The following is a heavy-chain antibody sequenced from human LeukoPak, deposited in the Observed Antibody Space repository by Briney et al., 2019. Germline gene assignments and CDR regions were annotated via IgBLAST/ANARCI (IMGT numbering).Heavy chain of an antibody. J-gene: IGHJ4*02. CDR3: ARGQYYYDSSGYYSY. CDR2: IWYDGSNK. D-gene: IGHD3-22*01. Sequence: PGRSLRLSCAASGFTFSSYGMHWVRQAPGKGLEWVAVIWYDGSNKYYADSVKGRFTISRDNSKNTLYLQMNSLRAEDTAVYYCARGQYYYDSSGYYSYWGQGTLVTVSS. V-gene: IGHV3-33*01. CDR1: GFTFSSYG.